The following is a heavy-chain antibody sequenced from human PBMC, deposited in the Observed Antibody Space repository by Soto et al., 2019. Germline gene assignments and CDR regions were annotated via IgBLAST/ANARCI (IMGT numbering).Heavy chain of an antibody. CDR2: VHTFNGHT. CDR1: GYTFTNYG. CDR3: ARARQYSTSGYSLNTFDY. V-gene: IGHV1-18*01. Sequence: QVQLVQSGAEVRKPGASVTVSCKASGYTFTNYGFIWVRQAPGQGLEWVGWVHTFNGHTNYAQKFQGRVTMTTDTSTGTAYMELRSLRSDDTAVYYCARARQYSTSGYSLNTFDYWGQGTLVTVSS. J-gene: IGHJ4*02. D-gene: IGHD2-2*01.